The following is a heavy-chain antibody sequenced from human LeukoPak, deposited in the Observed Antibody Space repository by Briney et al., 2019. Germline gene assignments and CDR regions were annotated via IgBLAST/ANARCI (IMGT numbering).Heavy chain of an antibody. J-gene: IGHJ4*01. CDR1: GFTFTTYW. CDR2: INSDGSIT. V-gene: IGHV3-74*01. CDR3: ATDAVDTANAV. Sequence: GGSLRLSCAASGFTFTTYWMHWVRQAPGKGLVWVSHINSDGSITSYADSVKGRFTISRDNAKNTLYLQMNSLRAEDTAVYYSATDAVDTANAVWGQGTPVTVSS. D-gene: IGHD5-18*01.